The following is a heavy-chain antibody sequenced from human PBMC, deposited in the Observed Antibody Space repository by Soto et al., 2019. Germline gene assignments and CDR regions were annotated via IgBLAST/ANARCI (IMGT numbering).Heavy chain of an antibody. CDR3: SRAHWDTHYYYGLDV. V-gene: IGHV3-30-3*01. Sequence: PGGSLRPSCAASGFTFSTYAMHWVRQAPGKGLEWVAIISYDGGNKYYADSVKGRFTVSRDNSKNTLYLQMNSLIPKDTAVYYCSRAHWDTHYYYGLDVWGQGTTVTVSS. J-gene: IGHJ6*02. CDR2: ISYDGGNK. D-gene: IGHD1-26*01. CDR1: GFTFSTYA.